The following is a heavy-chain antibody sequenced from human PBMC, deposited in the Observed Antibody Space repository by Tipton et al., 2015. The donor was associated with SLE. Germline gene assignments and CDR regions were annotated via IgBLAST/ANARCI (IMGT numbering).Heavy chain of an antibody. CDR2: IYYSGST. CDR3: ARHPALGVVVTGAFDI. D-gene: IGHD2-21*02. V-gene: IGHV4-39*01. Sequence: LRLSCTVSGGSISSRYYWAWIRQPPGKGLEWIGSIYYSGSTYYNPSLKSRATISVDTSKNQFSLKLRSMTAADTAVYYCARHPALGVVVTGAFDIWGQGTMVTVSS. CDR1: GGSISSRYY. J-gene: IGHJ3*02.